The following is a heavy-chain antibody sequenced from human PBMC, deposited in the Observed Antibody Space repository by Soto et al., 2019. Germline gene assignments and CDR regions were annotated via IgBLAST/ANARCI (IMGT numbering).Heavy chain of an antibody. J-gene: IGHJ4*02. Sequence: QLQLQESGPGLVKPSETLSLTCAVSGGSISSTGHFWGWIRQPPGKGLEWLGSIYYTGTTYYNPSRTSRVTKSADTSKNQFSLNLSAVTAADAAVYYCARQGTYDTLAPPCLLDNGGQGSLVIVSS. CDR2: IYYTGTT. CDR1: GGSISSTGHF. CDR3: ARQGTYDTLAPPCLLDN. D-gene: IGHD3-9*01. V-gene: IGHV4-39*01.